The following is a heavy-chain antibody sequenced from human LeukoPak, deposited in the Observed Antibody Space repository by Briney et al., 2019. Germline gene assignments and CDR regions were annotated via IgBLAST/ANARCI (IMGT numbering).Heavy chain of an antibody. V-gene: IGHV4-59*08. CDR3: ARLEAVAGTLDY. J-gene: IGHJ4*02. Sequence: SETLSLTCTVSGASISSYYWSWIRQPPGKGLEWIGYIYYSGSTNYNPSLKSRVTISVDTSKNQFSLKLSSVTAADTAVYYCARLEAVAGTLDYWGQGTLVTVSS. CDR1: GASISSYY. D-gene: IGHD6-19*01. CDR2: IYYSGST.